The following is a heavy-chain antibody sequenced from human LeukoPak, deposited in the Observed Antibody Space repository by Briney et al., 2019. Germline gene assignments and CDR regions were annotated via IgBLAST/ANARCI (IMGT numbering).Heavy chain of an antibody. CDR1: GGSISHYY. Sequence: SETLSLTCTVPGGSISHYYWSWIRQPPGKGLEWIGFISYNGNTKYNPSLKSRVTISVDTSKDQFSLKLSSVTAEDTAVYYCARSDRYASGWTGWFDAWGQGILVTVSS. CDR3: ARSDRYASGWTGWFDA. CDR2: ISYNGNT. V-gene: IGHV4-59*08. D-gene: IGHD6-19*01. J-gene: IGHJ5*02.